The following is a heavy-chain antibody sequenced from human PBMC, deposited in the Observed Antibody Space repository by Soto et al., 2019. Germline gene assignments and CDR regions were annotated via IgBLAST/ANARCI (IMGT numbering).Heavy chain of an antibody. V-gene: IGHV3-33*01. CDR3: ARDKGAFDI. CDR1: GFTFSSYG. J-gene: IGHJ3*02. CDR2: IWYDGSNK. Sequence: GALRLSCAASGFTFSSYGMHWVRQAPGKGLEWVAVIWYDGSNKYYADSVKGRFTISRDNSKNTLYLQMNSLRAEDTAVYYCARDKGAFDIWGQGTMVTVSS.